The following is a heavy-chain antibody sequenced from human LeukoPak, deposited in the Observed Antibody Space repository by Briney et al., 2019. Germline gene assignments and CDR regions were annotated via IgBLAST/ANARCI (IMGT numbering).Heavy chain of an antibody. CDR3: ARNQHWSRDI. V-gene: IGHV3-7*01. CDR2: INKDGSDK. CDR1: GFTFSDFW. Sequence: AGGSLRLSCAASGFTFSDFWVEWFRQAPGKGLEWVANINKDGSDKYYMDSVTGRFSISRDNAKNSLSLQMNSLRVDDTAVYYSARNQHWSRDIWGQGILVTVSS. J-gene: IGHJ4*02. D-gene: IGHD2-8*02.